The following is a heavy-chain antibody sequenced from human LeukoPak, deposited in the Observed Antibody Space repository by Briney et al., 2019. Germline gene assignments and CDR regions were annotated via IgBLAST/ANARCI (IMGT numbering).Heavy chain of an antibody. J-gene: IGHJ4*02. CDR2: IEHDGSTK. CDR1: GFTFSNYA. CDR3: AREINGGASFLDY. Sequence: GGSLRLSCAASGFTFSNYAMSWVRQAPGKGLERVANIEHDGSTKFYLDSVKGRFTISRDNARSSLYLQMDSLRAEDTAVYFCAREINGGASFLDYWGQGTLVTVSS. V-gene: IGHV3-7*01. D-gene: IGHD1-26*01.